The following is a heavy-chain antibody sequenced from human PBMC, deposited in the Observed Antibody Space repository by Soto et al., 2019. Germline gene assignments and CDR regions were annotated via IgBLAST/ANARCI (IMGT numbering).Heavy chain of an antibody. V-gene: IGHV3-30*04. CDR3: ARPRSIGEHQPALIS. J-gene: IGHJ4*02. CDR2: ISYDGSDT. CDR1: GFTFSNFA. Sequence: QVHLVESGGGVVHPGTSLRLSCAASGFTFSNFAMNWVRQAPGKGLEWVAFISYDGSDTYYADSVKGRFTVSRDNSNSALYLEMNGLRAEDTAVYFCARPRSIGEHQPALISWGQGALVTVSS. D-gene: IGHD1-26*01.